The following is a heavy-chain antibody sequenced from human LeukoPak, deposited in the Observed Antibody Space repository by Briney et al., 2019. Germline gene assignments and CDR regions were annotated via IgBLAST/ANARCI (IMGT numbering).Heavy chain of an antibody. CDR2: IYYSGST. CDR1: GGSISSGDYY. V-gene: IGHV4-30-4*01. Sequence: SSETLSLTCTVSGGSISSGDYYWSWIRQPPGKGLEWIGYIYYSGSTYYNPSLKSRVTISVDTSKNQFSLKLSSVTTADTAVYYCARDPDGDWGWFDPWGQGTLVTVSS. D-gene: IGHD4-17*01. CDR3: ARDPDGDWGWFDP. J-gene: IGHJ5*02.